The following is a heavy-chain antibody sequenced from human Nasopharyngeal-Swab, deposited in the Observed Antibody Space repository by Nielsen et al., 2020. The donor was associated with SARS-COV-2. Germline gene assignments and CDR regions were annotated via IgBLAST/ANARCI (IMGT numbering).Heavy chain of an antibody. CDR1: GFNFNNYG. CDR2: ISYAGRIT. J-gene: IGHJ6*02. CDR3: AKRKEILWLGGQRHGMDV. Sequence: GGSLRLSCAASGFNFNNYGMHRVRQAPGKGLEWVAIISYAGRITFYADYVEGRFTISRDSSKNMLYLQMNSLRPEDTAVYYCAKRKEILWLGGQRHGMDVWGQGTTVTVSS. V-gene: IGHV3-30*18. D-gene: IGHD3-10*01.